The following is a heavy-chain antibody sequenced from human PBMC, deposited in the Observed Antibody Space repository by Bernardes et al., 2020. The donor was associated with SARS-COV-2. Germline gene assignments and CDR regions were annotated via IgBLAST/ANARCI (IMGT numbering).Heavy chain of an antibody. CDR1: GFTFSSYA. V-gene: IGHV3-30-3*01. CDR2: ISYDGSNK. J-gene: IGHJ6*02. D-gene: IGHD2-2*01. CDR3: ARELRKVVPAAVVLSGYYYYYGMDV. Sequence: GGSLRLSCAASGFTFSSYATHWVRQAPGKGLEWVAVISYDGSNKYYADSVKGRFTISRDNSKNTLYLQMNSLRAEDTAVYYCARELRKVVPAAVVLSGYYYYYGMDVWGQGTTVTVSS.